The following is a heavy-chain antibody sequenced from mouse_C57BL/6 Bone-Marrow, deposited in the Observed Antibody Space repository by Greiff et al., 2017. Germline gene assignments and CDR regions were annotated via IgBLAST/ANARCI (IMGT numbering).Heavy chain of an antibody. J-gene: IGHJ1*03. CDR3: ARNKDGYYVDWYFDV. CDR2: ISGGGGNT. V-gene: IGHV5-9*01. Sequence: EVKLMESGGGLVKPGGSLKLSCAASGFTFSSYTMSWVRQTPEKRLEWVATISGGGGNTYYPDSVKGRFTISRDNAKNTLYLQMSSLTSEDTALYYCARNKDGYYVDWYFDVWGTGTTVTVSS. D-gene: IGHD2-3*01. CDR1: GFTFSSYT.